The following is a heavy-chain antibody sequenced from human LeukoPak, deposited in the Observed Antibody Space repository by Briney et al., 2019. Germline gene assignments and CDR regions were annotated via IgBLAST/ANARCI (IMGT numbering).Heavy chain of an antibody. J-gene: IGHJ4*02. CDR2: IYSDGNT. CDR1: GLTVSSNY. Sequence: GRSLRLSCAASGLTVSSNYMNWVRQAPGKGLEWVSVIYSDGNTYYADSVKGRFTISRDNSKNTLYLQMNSLRAEDTAVYYCAGAQGISARWWGQGTLVTVSS. D-gene: IGHD6-6*01. CDR3: AGAQGISARW. V-gene: IGHV3-53*01.